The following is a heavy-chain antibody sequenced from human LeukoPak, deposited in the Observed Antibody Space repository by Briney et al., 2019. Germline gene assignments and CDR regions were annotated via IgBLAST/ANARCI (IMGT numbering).Heavy chain of an antibody. CDR3: ARESFMGSSWRFIDY. D-gene: IGHD6-13*01. V-gene: IGHV4-59*01. CDR2: IYYSGST. J-gene: IGHJ4*02. CDR1: GGSISSYY. Sequence: KTSETLSLTCTVSGGSISSYYWSWIRQPPGKGLEWIGYIYYSGSTNYNPSLKSRVTISVDTSKNQFSLKLSSVTAADTAVYYCARESFMGSSWRFIDYWGQGTLVTVSS.